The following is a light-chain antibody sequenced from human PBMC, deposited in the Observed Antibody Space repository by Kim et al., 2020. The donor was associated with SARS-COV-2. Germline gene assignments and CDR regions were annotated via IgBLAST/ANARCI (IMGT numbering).Light chain of an antibody. Sequence: QSALTQPASVSGSPGQSITISCTGSNSDIGLYNYVTWFQQHPGKAPRVMIYDVNKRPSGVSDRFSGSKSGNTASLTISGLQTEDEADYYCASYTSSTALVFGGGTQLTVL. CDR3: ASYTSSTALV. J-gene: IGLJ3*02. CDR1: NSDIGLYNY. CDR2: DVN. V-gene: IGLV2-14*01.